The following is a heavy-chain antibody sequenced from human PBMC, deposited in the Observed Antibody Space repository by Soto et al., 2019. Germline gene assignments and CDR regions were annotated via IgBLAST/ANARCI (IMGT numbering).Heavy chain of an antibody. J-gene: IGHJ6*02. D-gene: IGHD6-13*01. V-gene: IGHV1-69*01. Sequence: QVQLVQSGAEVKKPGSSVKVSCKASVGTFSSYAISWVRQAPGQGLEWMGGIIPIFGTANYAQKFQGRVTITADESTSTAYMELSSLRSEDTAVYYCARVEAAAGTGYYYYGMDVWGQGTTVTVSS. CDR1: VGTFSSYA. CDR3: ARVEAAAGTGYYYYGMDV. CDR2: IIPIFGTA.